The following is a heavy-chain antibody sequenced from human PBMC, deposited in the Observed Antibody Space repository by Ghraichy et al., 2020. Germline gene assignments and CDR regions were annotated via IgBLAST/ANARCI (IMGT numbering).Heavy chain of an antibody. CDR1: GGSISSGGYY. Sequence: SQTLSLTCTVSGGSISSGGYYWSWIRQHPGKGLEWIGYIYYSGSTYYNPSLRSRVTISVDTSKNQFSLNLSSVTAADTAVYYCARGRVVVVTVRKGYYFDYWGQGTLVTVSS. CDR2: IYYSGST. V-gene: IGHV4-31*03. CDR3: ARGRVVVVTVRKGYYFDY. D-gene: IGHD2-21*02. J-gene: IGHJ4*02.